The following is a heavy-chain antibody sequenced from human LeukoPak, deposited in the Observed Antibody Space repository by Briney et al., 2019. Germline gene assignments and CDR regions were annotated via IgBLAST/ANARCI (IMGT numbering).Heavy chain of an antibody. J-gene: IGHJ3*02. CDR3: ARAIAQHATSEYIAFDI. V-gene: IGHV4-39*07. Sequence: SETLSLTCTVSGGSISSRSYYWGWIRQPPGKGLEWIGSIYYSGSTNYNPSLKSRVTISVDTSKNQFSLKLSSVTAADTAVYYCARAIAQHATSEYIAFDIWGQGTMVTVSS. CDR2: IYYSGST. D-gene: IGHD2-21*01. CDR1: GGSISSRSYY.